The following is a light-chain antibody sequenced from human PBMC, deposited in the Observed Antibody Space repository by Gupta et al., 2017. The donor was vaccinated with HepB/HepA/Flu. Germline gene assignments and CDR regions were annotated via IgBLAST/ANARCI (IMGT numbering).Light chain of an antibody. J-gene: IGLJ2*01. CDR2: ENN. CDR3: CTGDSNLSGVV. CDR1: GSNIAKNY. Sequence: QSVLTQPPSVSAAPGQKVTISCSGSGSNIAKNYVSWYQQFPGAAPKLLIYENNKRPSGIPDSFSGAKSASSATMVITGLLTGDEADYYCCTGDSNLSGVVFGGGTKRAVL. V-gene: IGLV1-51*02.